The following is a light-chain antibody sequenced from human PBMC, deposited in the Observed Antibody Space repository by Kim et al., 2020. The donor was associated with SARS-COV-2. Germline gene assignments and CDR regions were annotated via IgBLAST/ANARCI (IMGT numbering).Light chain of an antibody. J-gene: IGLJ2*01. CDR1: NIGRRS. CDR2: YES. Sequence: APGKTAMITCGGNNIGRRSVHWYPQMPGQAPVLVISYESDRPSGIPERFSGSTSGSTATLTIRRVEVGDEADYYCQVWDPSSDHWLFGGGTQLTVL. V-gene: IGLV3-21*04. CDR3: QVWDPSSDHWL.